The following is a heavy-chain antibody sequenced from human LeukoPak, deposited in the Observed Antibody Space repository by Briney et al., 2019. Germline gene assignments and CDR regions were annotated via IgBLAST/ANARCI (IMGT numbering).Heavy chain of an antibody. Sequence: GRSLRLSCAASGFTFSSYAMHWVRQAPGKGLEWVAVISYDGSNKYYADSVRGRFTISRDNSKNTLYLQMNSLRAEDTAAYYCVRGVGGDSRFDPWGQGTLVTVSS. CDR2: ISYDGSNK. CDR3: VRGVGGDSRFDP. CDR1: GFTFSSYA. J-gene: IGHJ5*02. V-gene: IGHV3-30-3*01. D-gene: IGHD1-26*01.